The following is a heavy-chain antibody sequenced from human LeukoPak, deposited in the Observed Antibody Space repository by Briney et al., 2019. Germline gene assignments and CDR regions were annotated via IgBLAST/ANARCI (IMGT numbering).Heavy chain of an antibody. CDR3: ARSFAGIGLLNYCSSTSCLNWFDP. V-gene: IGHV1-8*03. Sequence: ASVKVSCKASGYTFTSYDINWVRQATGQGLEWMGWMNPNSGNTGYAQKFQGRVTITRNTSISTAYMELSSLRSEDTAVYYCARSFAGIGLLNYCSSTSCLNWFDPWGQGTLVTVSS. CDR2: MNPNSGNT. CDR1: GYTFTSYD. D-gene: IGHD2-2*01. J-gene: IGHJ5*02.